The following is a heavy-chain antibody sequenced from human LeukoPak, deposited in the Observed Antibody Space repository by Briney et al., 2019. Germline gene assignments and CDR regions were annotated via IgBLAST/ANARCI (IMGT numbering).Heavy chain of an antibody. CDR1: GGTFSSYA. V-gene: IGHV1-69*05. CDR2: IIPIFGTA. CDR3: AGGSNWTYNWFDP. J-gene: IGHJ5*02. D-gene: IGHD6-13*01. Sequence: ASVKVSCKASGGTFSSYAISWVRQAPGQGLEWMGGIIPIFGTANYAQKFQGRVTITTDESTSTAYMELSSLRSEDTAVYYCAGGSNWTYNWFDPWGQGTLVTVSS.